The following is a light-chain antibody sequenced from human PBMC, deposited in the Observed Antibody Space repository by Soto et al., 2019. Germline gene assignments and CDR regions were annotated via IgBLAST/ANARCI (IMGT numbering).Light chain of an antibody. CDR2: GVS. V-gene: IGLV2-14*03. J-gene: IGLJ2*01. CDR3: SSYTSSLTLVV. Sequence: QSALTQPASVSESPGQSITIPCTGTSSDVGGYNYVSWYQHHPGKAPKLLIYGVSNRPSGVSNRFSGSKSGNTASLTISGLQAEDEANYYCSSYTSSLTLVVFGGGTKLTVL. CDR1: SSDVGGYNY.